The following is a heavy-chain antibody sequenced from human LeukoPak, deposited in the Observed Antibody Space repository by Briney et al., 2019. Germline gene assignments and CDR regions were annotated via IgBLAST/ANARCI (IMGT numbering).Heavy chain of an antibody. Sequence: GSLRLSCAVSGFTFSDYYMSWIRQAPGKGLEWVSYISSSGTTIYYADSVKGRFTISRDNAKNSLYLQMNSLRAEDTAVYYCARTPLEHNREMATVLDYWGQGTLVTVSS. CDR2: ISSSGTTI. CDR3: ARTPLEHNREMATVLDY. CDR1: GFTFSDYY. V-gene: IGHV3-11*01. D-gene: IGHD5-24*01. J-gene: IGHJ4*02.